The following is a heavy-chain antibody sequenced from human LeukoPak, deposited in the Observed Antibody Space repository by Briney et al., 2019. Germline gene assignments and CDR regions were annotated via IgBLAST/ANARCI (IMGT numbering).Heavy chain of an antibody. Sequence: PGGSLRLSCAASGFTLSNYGMHWVRQAPGKGLEWVAIISYDGSNKYYADSVKGRFTISRDSSKNTLYLQMNGLRAEDTAVYYCAKGIYSSGWYYFDYWGQGTLVTVSS. D-gene: IGHD6-19*01. V-gene: IGHV3-33*06. CDR3: AKGIYSSGWYYFDY. J-gene: IGHJ4*02. CDR1: GFTLSNYG. CDR2: ISYDGSNK.